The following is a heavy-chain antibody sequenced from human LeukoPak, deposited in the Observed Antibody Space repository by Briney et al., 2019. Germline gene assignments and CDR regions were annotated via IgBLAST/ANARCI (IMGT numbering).Heavy chain of an antibody. Sequence: GGSLRLSCAASGFTFSSYAMHWVRQAPGKGLEWVAVISYDGSNKYYADSVKGRFTISRDNSKNTLYLQMNSLRAEDAAVYYCAREVGAAGGWGQGTLVTVSS. J-gene: IGHJ4*02. V-gene: IGHV3-30*04. CDR3: AREVGAAGG. CDR2: ISYDGSNK. CDR1: GFTFSSYA. D-gene: IGHD1-26*01.